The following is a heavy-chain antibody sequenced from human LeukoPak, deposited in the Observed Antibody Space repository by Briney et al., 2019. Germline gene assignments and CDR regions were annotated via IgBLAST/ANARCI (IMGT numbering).Heavy chain of an antibody. J-gene: IGHJ4*02. D-gene: IGHD3/OR15-3a*01. CDR1: GGSISSSSYY. V-gene: IGHV4-39*01. CDR3: ARLGDFWTDY. CDR2: IYYSGST. Sequence: PSGTLTLTCTVSGGSISSSSYYWGWIRQPPGKGLEWIGSIYYSGSTYYNPSLKSPLTISVDTSKNQFSLKLSSVTAADTAVYYCARLGDFWTDYWGQGTLVTVSS.